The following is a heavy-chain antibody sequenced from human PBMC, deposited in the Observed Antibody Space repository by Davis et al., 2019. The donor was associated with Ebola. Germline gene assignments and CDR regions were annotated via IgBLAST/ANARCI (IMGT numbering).Heavy chain of an antibody. CDR2: INHSGST. CDR3: ARIPRGYRYYYYYGMDV. J-gene: IGHJ6*02. Sequence: MPSETLSLTCAVYGGSFSGYYWSWIRQPPGKGLEWIGEINHSGSTNYNPSLKSRVTISVDTSKNQFSLKLSSVTAADTAVYYCARIPRGYRYYYYYGMDVWGQGTTVTVSS. V-gene: IGHV4-34*01. CDR1: GGSFSGYY. D-gene: IGHD5-12*01.